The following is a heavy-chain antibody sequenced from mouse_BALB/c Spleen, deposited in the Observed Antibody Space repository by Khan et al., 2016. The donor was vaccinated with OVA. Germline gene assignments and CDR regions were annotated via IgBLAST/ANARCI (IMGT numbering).Heavy chain of an antibody. J-gene: IGHJ3*01. CDR3: VRQGYGYSWFVY. V-gene: IGHV10-1*02. CDR2: IKNKSNNYAT. D-gene: IGHD2-2*01. CDR1: GFTFNTYA. Sequence: EVQLVESGGGLVQPKGSLKLSCAASGFTFNTYAMNWVRQAPGKGLEWVARIKNKSNNYATYYADSVKDRFTISRDDSQSMLYLQMSNVKTEDTAMYYCVRQGYGYSWFVYWGQGTLVTVSA.